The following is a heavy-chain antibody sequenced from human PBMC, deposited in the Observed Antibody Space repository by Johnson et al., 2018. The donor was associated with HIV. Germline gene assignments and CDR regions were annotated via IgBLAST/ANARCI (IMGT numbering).Heavy chain of an antibody. J-gene: IGHJ3*02. CDR3: AKGDCSGGSCYSFTDAFDI. Sequence: QVQLVESGGGVVQPGRSLRLSCAASGFTFSSYAMHWVRQAPGKGLEWVAVISYDGSNKYYADSVKGRFTISRDNSKNTLYLQMNSLRAEDTAVYYCAKGDCSGGSCYSFTDAFDIWDQGTMVTVSS. D-gene: IGHD2-15*01. CDR1: GFTFSSYA. CDR2: ISYDGSNK. V-gene: IGHV3-30*04.